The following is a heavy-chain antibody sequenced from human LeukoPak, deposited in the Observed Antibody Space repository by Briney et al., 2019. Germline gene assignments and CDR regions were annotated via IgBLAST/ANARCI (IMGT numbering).Heavy chain of an antibody. D-gene: IGHD3-10*01. CDR3: ARETHDPTLVRGVVDY. CDR2: IYYSGST. J-gene: IGHJ4*02. V-gene: IGHV4-30-4*01. Sequence: PSETLSLTCTVSGGSISSNDYYWSWIRQPPGKGLEWIGYIYYSGSTYYNPSLKSRLTISADTSKNQFPLKLRSVTAADTAVYYCARETHDPTLVRGVVDYWGRGTLVTVSS. CDR1: GGSISSNDYY.